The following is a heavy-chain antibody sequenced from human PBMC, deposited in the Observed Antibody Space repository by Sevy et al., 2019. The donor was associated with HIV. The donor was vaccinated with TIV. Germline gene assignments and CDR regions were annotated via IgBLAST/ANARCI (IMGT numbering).Heavy chain of an antibody. J-gene: IGHJ4*02. V-gene: IGHV3-49*04. D-gene: IGHD1-1*01. CDR3: TRWKGLQSIFDY. Sequence: GGSLRLSCTTSGFTFGDYAMNWVRQAPGKGLGGVSFLKGKAYGGTGDHAASVKGRFTISRDDSKSIAYLQMNDLTTEDTGVYYCTRWKGLQSIFDYWGQGALVTVSS. CDR1: GFTFGDYA. CDR2: LKGKAYGGTG.